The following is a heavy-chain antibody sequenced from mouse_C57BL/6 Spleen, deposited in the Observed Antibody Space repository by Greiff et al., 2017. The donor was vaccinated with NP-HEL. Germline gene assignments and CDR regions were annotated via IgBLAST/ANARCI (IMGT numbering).Heavy chain of an antibody. CDR2: IDPSDSET. Sequence: QVQLKQPGAELVRPGSSVKLSCKASGYTFTSYWMHWVKQRPIQGLEWIGNIDPSDSETHYNQKFKDKATLTVDKSSSTAYMQLSSLTSEDSAVYYCARSDSGLLPFAYWGQGTLVTVSA. V-gene: IGHV1-52*01. CDR3: ARSDSGLLPFAY. D-gene: IGHD3-1*01. CDR1: GYTFTSYW. J-gene: IGHJ3*01.